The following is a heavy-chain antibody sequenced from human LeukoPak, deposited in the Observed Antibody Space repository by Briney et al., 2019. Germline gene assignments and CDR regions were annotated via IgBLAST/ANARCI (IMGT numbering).Heavy chain of an antibody. Sequence: PSETLSLTCTVSGGSSSSGSYYWSWIRQPAGKGLEWIGRIYTSGSTNYNPSLKSRVTISVDTSKNQFSLKLSSVTAADTAVYYCARELSSRITMVRGALPYFDYWGQGTLVTVSS. D-gene: IGHD3-10*01. V-gene: IGHV4-61*02. CDR3: ARELSSRITMVRGALPYFDY. CDR1: GGSSSSGSYY. J-gene: IGHJ4*02. CDR2: IYTSGST.